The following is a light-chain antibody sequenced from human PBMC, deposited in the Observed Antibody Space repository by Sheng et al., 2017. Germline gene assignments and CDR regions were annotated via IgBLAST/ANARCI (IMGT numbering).Light chain of an antibody. Sequence: QSALTQPASVSGSPGQSITISCTETSSGVSGNYYVSWYQQYPGTAPKLIIYDVSQRPSGASARFSGSKSGNTASLTISGLQVEDEADYYCSSYTSDNTVLFGGGTRLTVL. CDR3: SSYTSDNTVL. V-gene: IGLV2-14*03. CDR2: DVS. J-gene: IGLJ2*01. CDR1: SSGVSGNYY.